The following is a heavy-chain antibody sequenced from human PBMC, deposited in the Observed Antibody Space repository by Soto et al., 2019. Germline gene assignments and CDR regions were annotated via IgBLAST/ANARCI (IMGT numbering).Heavy chain of an antibody. CDR1: GFSLAARGVG. D-gene: IGHD4-17*01. J-gene: IGHJ5*02. CDR3: AHRGFFDSGHPNWFDP. Sequence: GSGPTLVNPTQTLTLTCTFSGFSLAARGVGVGWIRQPPGKALEWLALIYWDDDERYSPSLKSRLTITKDTSRNQVVLTMTNMDPVDTATYYCAHRGFFDSGHPNWFDPWGQGALVTVSS. CDR2: IYWDDDE. V-gene: IGHV2-5*02.